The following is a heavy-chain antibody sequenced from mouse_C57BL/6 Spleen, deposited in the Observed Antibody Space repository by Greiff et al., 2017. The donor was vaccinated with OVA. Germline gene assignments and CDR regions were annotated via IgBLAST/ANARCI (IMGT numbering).Heavy chain of an antibody. J-gene: IGHJ2*01. CDR3: AKLTGTDYFDY. D-gene: IGHD4-1*01. Sequence: VQRVESGPELVKPGASVKISCKASGYAFSSSWMNWVKQRPGKGLEWIGRIYPGDGDTNYNGKFKGKATLTADKSSSTAYMQLSSLTSEDSAVYCCAKLTGTDYFDYWGQGTTLTVSS. CDR1: GYAFSSSW. CDR2: IYPGDGDT. V-gene: IGHV1-82*01.